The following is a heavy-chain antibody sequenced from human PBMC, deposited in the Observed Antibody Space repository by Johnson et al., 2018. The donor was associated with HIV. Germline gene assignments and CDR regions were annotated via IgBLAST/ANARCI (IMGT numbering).Heavy chain of an antibody. CDR3: ATEKPGTSHDAFDI. V-gene: IGHV3-30*04. CDR2: ISYDGSNK. CDR1: GFTFSNYA. J-gene: IGHJ3*02. Sequence: QVQLVESGGGVVQPGRSLRLSCAASGFTFSNYAMSWVRQAPGKGLEWVTVISYDGSNKYYADSVKGRFTISRDNSKNTLYLQVNSLSDEDTAVYYCATEKPGTSHDAFDIWGQGTMVTVSS.